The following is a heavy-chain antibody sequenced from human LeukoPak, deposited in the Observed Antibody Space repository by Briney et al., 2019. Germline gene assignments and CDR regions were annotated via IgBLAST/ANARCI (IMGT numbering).Heavy chain of an antibody. D-gene: IGHD2-21*02. J-gene: IGHJ4*02. V-gene: IGHV4-59*08. CDR2: IYDSGSS. CDR3: ARHAHHGDHGY. CDR1: GGSIRGYY. Sequence: PSETLSLTCSVSGGSIRGYYWSWIRQPPGKGLEWIGYIYDSGSSKYNPSLKSRVTISIDTSKNQFSLKLSSVTAADTAVYYCARHAHHGDHGYWGQGNLVTVSS.